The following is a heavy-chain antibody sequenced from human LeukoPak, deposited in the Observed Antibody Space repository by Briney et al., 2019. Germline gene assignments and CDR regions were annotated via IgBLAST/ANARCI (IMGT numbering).Heavy chain of an antibody. D-gene: IGHD2-8*01. V-gene: IGHV3-74*01. CDR2: INSDGSRT. CDR3: AREVFTHREAFDI. CDR1: GVTFSSHW. J-gene: IGHJ3*02. Sequence: GGSLRLSGAAAGVTFSSHWRHWVRQTPGKGLVWVSRINSDGSRTSYADSVMGRFTISRDNAKNTLYLQMTSLRAEDTSVYYCAREVFTHREAFDIWGQGTMVTVSS.